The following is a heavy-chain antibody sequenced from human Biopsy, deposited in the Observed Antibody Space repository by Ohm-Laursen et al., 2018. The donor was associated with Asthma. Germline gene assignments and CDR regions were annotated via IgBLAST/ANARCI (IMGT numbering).Heavy chain of an antibody. CDR2: ISLDGSNK. J-gene: IGHJ4*02. Sequence: SLRLSCSASGFTFSNYGMHWVRQAPGKGLDWVAVISLDGSNKNYTDSVKGRFTISRDNSRNTLHLQMNSLRAGDTAVYYCAKDVFPGWELRRGPDYWGQGTLVTVSS. D-gene: IGHD1-26*01. CDR1: GFTFSNYG. CDR3: AKDVFPGWELRRGPDY. V-gene: IGHV3-30*18.